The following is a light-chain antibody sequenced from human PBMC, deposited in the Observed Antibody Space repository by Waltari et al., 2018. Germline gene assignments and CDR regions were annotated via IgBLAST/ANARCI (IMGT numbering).Light chain of an antibody. J-gene: IGKJ1*01. CDR1: QSVSTN. CDR3: QQYNNWPRT. V-gene: IGKV3-15*01. Sequence: IVMTQSPATLSVSPGERATLSCRDSQSVSTNLAWYQQKPGQAPRLLIYVASTRATGIPARFSGSGSGTEFTLTISSLQSEDFAVYYCQQYNNWPRTFGQGTKVEIK. CDR2: VAS.